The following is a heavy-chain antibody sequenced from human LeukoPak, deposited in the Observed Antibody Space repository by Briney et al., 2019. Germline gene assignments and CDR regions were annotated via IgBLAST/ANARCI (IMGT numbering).Heavy chain of an antibody. CDR1: GWSFSGYY. D-gene: IGHD3-22*01. V-gene: IGHV4-34*01. Sequence: KASETLSPTCAVYGWSFSGYYWSWIRQPPGKGLEWIGEINPSGSTNYNPSLKSRVTISVDTPKNQFSLKLSSVTAADTPVYYCARGYYYDGFDYWGQGTLVTVSS. J-gene: IGHJ4*02. CDR2: INPSGST. CDR3: ARGYYYDGFDY.